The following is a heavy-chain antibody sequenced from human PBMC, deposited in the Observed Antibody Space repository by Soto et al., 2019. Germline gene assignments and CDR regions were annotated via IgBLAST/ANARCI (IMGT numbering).Heavy chain of an antibody. V-gene: IGHV1-18*01. D-gene: IGHD3-10*01. CDR3: VRDLDGSGAYYTDF. Sequence: QVQLVQSGAEVKKPGASVKVSCKASGYTFPNYGITWVRQAPGQGLEWMGWISAYKTNIKYAQKFQGRVTLTTDTSTSTAYMELRSLRSDDTAIYYCVRDLDGSGAYYTDFWCQGTLVTVS. J-gene: IGHJ4*02. CDR1: GYTFPNYG. CDR2: ISAYKTNI.